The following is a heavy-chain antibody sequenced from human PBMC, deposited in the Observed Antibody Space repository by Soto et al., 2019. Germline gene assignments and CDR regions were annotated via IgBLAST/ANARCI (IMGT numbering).Heavy chain of an antibody. CDR1: GFRFSTHS. J-gene: IGHJ3*02. CDR3: AKWGNGGYYYDSSGYYPDAFDI. V-gene: IGHV3-30-3*02. D-gene: IGHD3-22*01. CDR2: ISDDGSSI. Sequence: TGGSLRLSCEASGFRFSTHSFHWVRQAPGKGLEWVAVISDDGSSINYADSVKGRFTISRDNPKNVLYLQMNSLKDEDTAVYYCAKWGNGGYYYDSSGYYPDAFDIWGQGTMVTVSS.